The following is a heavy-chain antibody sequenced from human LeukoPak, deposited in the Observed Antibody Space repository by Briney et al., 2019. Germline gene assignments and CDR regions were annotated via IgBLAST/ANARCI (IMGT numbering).Heavy chain of an antibody. Sequence: SVKVSCKASGYTFTSYGISWVRQAPGQGLEWMGGIIPIFGTANYAQKFQGRVTITADESTSTAYMELSSLRSEDTAVYYCARDQDYYYYYGMDVWGQGTTVTVSS. V-gene: IGHV1-69*13. CDR3: ARDQDYYYYYGMDV. CDR2: IIPIFGTA. CDR1: GYTFTSYG. J-gene: IGHJ6*02.